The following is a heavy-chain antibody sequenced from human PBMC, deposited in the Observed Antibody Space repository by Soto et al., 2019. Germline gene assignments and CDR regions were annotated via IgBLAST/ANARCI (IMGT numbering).Heavy chain of an antibody. Sequence: TSETLSLTCTVSGDSISSYYCSWIRQPPGKGLEWIGYIYYSGSTNYNPSLKSRVTISVDTSKNQFSLKLSSVTAADTAVYYCARDRDYGDSTGNWFDPWGQGTLVTVSS. CDR3: ARDRDYGDSTGNWFDP. D-gene: IGHD4-17*01. CDR2: IYYSGST. CDR1: GDSISSYY. J-gene: IGHJ5*02. V-gene: IGHV4-59*01.